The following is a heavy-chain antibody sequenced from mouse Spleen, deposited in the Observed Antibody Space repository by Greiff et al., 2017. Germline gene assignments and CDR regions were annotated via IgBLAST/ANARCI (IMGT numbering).Heavy chain of an antibody. CDR2: ISSGGGNT. Sequence: EVQGVESGGGLVKPGGSLKLSCAASGFTFSSYTMSWVRQTPAKRLEWVATISSGGGNTYYPDSVKGRFTISRDNARNTLYLQMSSLRSEDTAMYYCARQNDYVAWFAYWGQGTLVTVSA. D-gene: IGHD2-4*01. V-gene: IGHV5-9*04. J-gene: IGHJ3*01. CDR1: GFTFSSYT. CDR3: ARQNDYVAWFAY.